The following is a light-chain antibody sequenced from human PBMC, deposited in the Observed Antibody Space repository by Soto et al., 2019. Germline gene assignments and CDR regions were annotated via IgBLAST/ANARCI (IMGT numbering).Light chain of an antibody. J-gene: IGLJ3*02. Sequence: QPVLTQPPSVSGAPGQRVTMSCTGSSSNIGAGYDVQWFQQLPGTAPRLLIYGNINRLSGVPARFSGSKSGTSASLAITGLQAEDEADYYCQSYDISLSAWVFGGGTQLTVL. CDR3: QSYDISLSAWV. V-gene: IGLV1-40*01. CDR2: GNI. CDR1: SSNIGAGYD.